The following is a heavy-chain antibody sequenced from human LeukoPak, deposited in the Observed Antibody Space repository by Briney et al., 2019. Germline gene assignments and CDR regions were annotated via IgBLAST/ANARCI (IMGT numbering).Heavy chain of an antibody. Sequence: GASVKVSCKASGYVFTSHYIHWMRLAPGHGLEWMGMINPSGGSTSYAQKFQGRVTMTRDTSTSTVYLELSSLRSEDTAVYYCARAYSTSSPFDYWGQGTLVTVSS. D-gene: IGHD6-6*01. CDR2: INPSGGST. V-gene: IGHV1-46*01. CDR3: ARAYSTSSPFDY. CDR1: GYVFTSHY. J-gene: IGHJ4*02.